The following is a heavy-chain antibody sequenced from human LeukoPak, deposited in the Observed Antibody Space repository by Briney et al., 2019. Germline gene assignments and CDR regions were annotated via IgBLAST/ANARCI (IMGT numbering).Heavy chain of an antibody. Sequence: ASVKVSCKASGYTFTGYYIQWVLQAPGQGLEWMGWINPHSGGTNYAQKFQGRVTMTRDTSISTAYMELSRLRSDDTAVYYCAANPDYGGNSYWGQGTLVTVSS. CDR3: AANPDYGGNSY. J-gene: IGHJ4*02. D-gene: IGHD4-23*01. V-gene: IGHV1-2*02. CDR1: GYTFTGYY. CDR2: INPHSGGT.